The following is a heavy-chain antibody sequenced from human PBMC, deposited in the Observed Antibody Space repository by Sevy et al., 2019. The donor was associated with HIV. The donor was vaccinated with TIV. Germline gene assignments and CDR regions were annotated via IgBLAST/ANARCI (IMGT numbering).Heavy chain of an antibody. J-gene: IGHJ6*02. Sequence: GGSLRLSCAASGFTFSSYDMHWVRQAPGKGLEWVAFISSDGSYRYYADSVRGRFSMSKDNSKNTMYLQIGALSIEDTAVYYCAKNRPPGGSYFSRHAMDVWGRGTTVTVSS. CDR2: ISSDGSYR. V-gene: IGHV3-30*18. CDR3: AKNRPPGGSYFSRHAMDV. CDR1: GFTFSSYD. D-gene: IGHD3-16*01.